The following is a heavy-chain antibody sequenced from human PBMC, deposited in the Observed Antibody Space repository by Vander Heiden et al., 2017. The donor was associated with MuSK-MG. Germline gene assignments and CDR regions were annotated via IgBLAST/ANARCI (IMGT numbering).Heavy chain of an antibody. CDR1: GLTFSSHG. CDR3: AKDLVVLSRIKEGAFDI. D-gene: IGHD2-15*01. Sequence: QVQLVESGGGVVQPGGSLSLSCAASGLTFSSHGMPWVRQAPGKGLGWVSFIRYDGSNKYYADSVKGRVTISRDNSKNTLYLQMISLRAKDTAVYYCAKDLVVLSRIKEGAFDIWGQGTMVTVSS. CDR2: IRYDGSNK. V-gene: IGHV3-30*02. J-gene: IGHJ3*02.